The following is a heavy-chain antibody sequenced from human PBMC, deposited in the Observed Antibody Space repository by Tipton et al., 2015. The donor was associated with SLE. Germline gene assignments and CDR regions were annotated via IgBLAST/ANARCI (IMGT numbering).Heavy chain of an antibody. Sequence: TLSLTCAVSGGSISSSNWWSWVRQPPGKGLEWIGEINHSGSTNYNPSLKSRVTISVDTSKNQFSLKLSSVTAADTALYYCARGRPSDYIWVYSGWVFDYWGQGTLVTVSS. V-gene: IGHV4-4*02. D-gene: IGHD3-16*01. CDR1: GGSISSSNW. CDR2: INHSGST. CDR3: ARGRPSDYIWVYSGWVFDY. J-gene: IGHJ4*02.